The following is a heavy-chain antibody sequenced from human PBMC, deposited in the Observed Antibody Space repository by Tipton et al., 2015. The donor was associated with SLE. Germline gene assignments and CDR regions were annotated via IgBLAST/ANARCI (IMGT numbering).Heavy chain of an antibody. Sequence: TLSLTCAVYGGSFSGYYWNWIRQPPGKGLEWIGEINHSGSTNYNPSPKSRVTISFDTSKNQLPLKLSSVTAAETAVYYCARPGNYFDSSGHHDAFDVWGQGTMVTVSS. V-gene: IGHV4-34*01. CDR1: GGSFSGYY. J-gene: IGHJ3*01. CDR2: INHSGST. D-gene: IGHD3-22*01. CDR3: ARPGNYFDSSGHHDAFDV.